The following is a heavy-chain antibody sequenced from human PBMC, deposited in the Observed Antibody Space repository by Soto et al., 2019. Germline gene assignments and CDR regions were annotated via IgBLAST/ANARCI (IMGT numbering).Heavy chain of an antibody. V-gene: IGHV4-31*03. CDR3: ASLRGPFVPPPSDDAFDI. J-gene: IGHJ3*02. CDR2: IYYSGST. Sequence: PSETLSLTCTVSGGSISSGGYYWSWIRQHPGKGLEWIGYIYYSGSTYYNTSLKSRVTISVDTSKNQFSLKLGSVTAADTAVYYCASLRGPFVPPPSDDAFDIWGQGTMVTVSS. CDR1: GGSISSGGYY.